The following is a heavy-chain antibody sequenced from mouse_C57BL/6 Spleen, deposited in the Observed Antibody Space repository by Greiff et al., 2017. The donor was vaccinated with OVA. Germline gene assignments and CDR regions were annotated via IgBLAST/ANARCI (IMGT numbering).Heavy chain of an antibody. CDR1: GFTFTDYY. CDR3: ARYGSNYYAMDY. V-gene: IGHV7-3*01. J-gene: IGHJ4*01. D-gene: IGHD2-5*01. CDR2: IRNKANGYTT. Sequence: EVKVEESGGGLVKPGGSLSLSCAASGFTFTDYYMSWVRQPPGKALEWLGFIRNKANGYTTEYSASVKGRFTISRDNSQSILYLQMNALRAEDSATYYLARYGSNYYAMDYWGQGTSVTVSS.